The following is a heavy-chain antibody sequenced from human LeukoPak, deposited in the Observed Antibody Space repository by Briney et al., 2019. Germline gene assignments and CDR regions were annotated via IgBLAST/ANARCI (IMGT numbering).Heavy chain of an antibody. J-gene: IGHJ4*02. CDR3: ARVVVYFDY. CDR1: GFTFSSYW. V-gene: IGHV3-7*04. CDR2: IRQDGNAK. Sequence: GGSLRLSCAASGFTFSSYWMTWVRQAPGTGLEWVANIRQDGNAKSYVDSVKGRFTISRDNAKNSLYLQMNSLRAEDTAVYYCARVVVYFDYWGQGTLVTVSS. D-gene: IGHD6-6*01.